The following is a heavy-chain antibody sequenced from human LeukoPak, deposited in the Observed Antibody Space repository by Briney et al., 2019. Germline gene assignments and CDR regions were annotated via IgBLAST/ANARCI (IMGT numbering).Heavy chain of an antibody. Sequence: PGGSLRLSCAASGLTFSTYAMSWVRQAPGKGPEWVSGISGSGGTTYYADSVKGRFTISRDNSKNTLYLQMNSLRAEDTAVYYCAKDKRITFGGVIVFDYWGQGTLVTVSS. V-gene: IGHV3-23*01. J-gene: IGHJ4*02. D-gene: IGHD3-16*02. CDR1: GLTFSTYA. CDR2: ISGSGGTT. CDR3: AKDKRITFGGVIVFDY.